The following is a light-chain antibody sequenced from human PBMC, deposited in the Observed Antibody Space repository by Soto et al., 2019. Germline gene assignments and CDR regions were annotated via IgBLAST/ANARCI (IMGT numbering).Light chain of an antibody. J-gene: IGKJ4*01. CDR2: DAS. V-gene: IGKV3-11*01. CDR1: QSVSSY. Sequence: EIVLTQSPATLSLSPGDRATLSCRASQSVSSYLAWYQQKPVQAPMLLIYDASNRATGIPARFSGSGSGTDVTLTITSLEPEDFAGYYCQQRSNWPSTFGGGTKVEIK. CDR3: QQRSNWPST.